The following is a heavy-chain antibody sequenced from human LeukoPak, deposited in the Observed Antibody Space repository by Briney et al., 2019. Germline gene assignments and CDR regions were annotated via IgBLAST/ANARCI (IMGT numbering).Heavy chain of an antibody. CDR1: GGTFIIYA. D-gene: IGHD6-19*01. V-gene: IGHV1-69*13. CDR2: IIPIFGTA. Sequence: ASVKVSCKASGGTFIIYAISWVRQAPGQGLEWMGGIIPIFGTANYAQKFQGRVTITADESTSTAYMELSSLRSEDTAVYYCARSPRSGWYLYFQHWGQGTLVTVSS. J-gene: IGHJ1*01. CDR3: ARSPRSGWYLYFQH.